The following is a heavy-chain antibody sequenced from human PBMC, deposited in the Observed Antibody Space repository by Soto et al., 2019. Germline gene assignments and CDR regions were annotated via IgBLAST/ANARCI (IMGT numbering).Heavy chain of an antibody. J-gene: IGHJ4*02. CDR2: IIPIFGIS. CDR1: GGAFSNYA. CDR3: AREAWGVGTTTSDY. V-gene: IGHV1-69*12. Sequence: QVQLVQSGAEVKKPGSSVKVSCTASGGAFSNYAISWVRQAPGQGLEWMGGIIPIFGISNYAQKFQGRVTITADESTSTAYMDLSSLRSEATAVYYCAREAWGVGTTTSDYWGQGTLVTVSS. D-gene: IGHD1-26*01.